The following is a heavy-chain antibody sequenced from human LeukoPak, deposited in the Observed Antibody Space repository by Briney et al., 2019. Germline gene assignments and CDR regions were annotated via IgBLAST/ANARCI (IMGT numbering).Heavy chain of an antibody. CDR2: ISSSSSYI. D-gene: IGHD3-22*01. J-gene: IGHJ4*02. CDR3: ARDYYYDSSGYYWGGDFDY. Sequence: PGGSLRLSCAASGFTFSSYWMSWVRQAPGKGLEWVSSISSSSSYIYYADSVKGRFTISRDNAKNSLYLQINSLRAEDTAVYYCARDYYYDSSGYYWGGDFDYWGQGTLVTVSS. V-gene: IGHV3-21*01. CDR1: GFTFSSYW.